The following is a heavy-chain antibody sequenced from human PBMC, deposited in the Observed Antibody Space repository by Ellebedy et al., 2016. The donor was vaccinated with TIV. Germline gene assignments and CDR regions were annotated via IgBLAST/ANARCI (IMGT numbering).Heavy chain of an antibody. Sequence: SETLSLTCTVSGGSISSYYWSWIRQPPGTGLEWIGEINHSGSTNYNPSLKSRVTISVDTSKNQFSLKLSSVTAADTAVYYCARLPLNNWNLRGDFDYWGQGTLVTVSS. J-gene: IGHJ4*02. CDR3: ARLPLNNWNLRGDFDY. CDR2: INHSGST. V-gene: IGHV4-34*01. CDR1: GGSISSYY. D-gene: IGHD1-20*01.